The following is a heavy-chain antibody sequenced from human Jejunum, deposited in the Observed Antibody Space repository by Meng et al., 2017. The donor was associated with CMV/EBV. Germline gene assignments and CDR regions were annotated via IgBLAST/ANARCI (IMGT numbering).Heavy chain of an antibody. D-gene: IGHD6-19*01. V-gene: IGHV4-4*02. CDR1: GGSISSSNW. CDR3: ASFPPPGKQWLVTDY. CDR2: IYHSGST. J-gene: IGHJ4*02. Sequence: QVQLQEAGPGLVKPSGTLSLTCAVSGGSISSSNWWSWVRQPPGKGLEWIGEIYHSGSTNYNPSLKSRVTISVDKSKNQFSLKLSSVTAADTAVYYCASFPPPGKQWLVTDYWGQGTLVTVSS.